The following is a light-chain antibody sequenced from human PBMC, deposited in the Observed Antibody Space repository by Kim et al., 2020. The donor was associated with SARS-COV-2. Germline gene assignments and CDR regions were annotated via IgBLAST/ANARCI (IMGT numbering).Light chain of an antibody. V-gene: IGLV6-57*03. CDR1: SGSVGSNY. J-gene: IGLJ1*01. Sequence: KTVTSPCTRSSGSVGSNYVQWYQQRPGSAPTTVIYEDNQRPSGVPDRFSGSIDTSSNSASLTISGLTTEDEADYYCQSYDNNNPFIFGAGTKVTVL. CDR3: QSYDNNNPFI. CDR2: EDN.